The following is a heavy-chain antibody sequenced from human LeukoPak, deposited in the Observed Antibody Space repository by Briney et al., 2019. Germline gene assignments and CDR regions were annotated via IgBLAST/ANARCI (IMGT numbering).Heavy chain of an antibody. Sequence: PGGSLRLSCAASGFTFSSYETNWVRQAPGKGLEWVSYISSSGSTIYYADSVKGRFTISRDNAKNSLYLQMNSLRAEDTAVYYCARDTTYSSGSYGMDVWGQGTTVTVSS. CDR1: GFTFSSYE. J-gene: IGHJ6*02. CDR3: ARDTTYSSGSYGMDV. D-gene: IGHD6-19*01. V-gene: IGHV3-48*03. CDR2: ISSSGSTI.